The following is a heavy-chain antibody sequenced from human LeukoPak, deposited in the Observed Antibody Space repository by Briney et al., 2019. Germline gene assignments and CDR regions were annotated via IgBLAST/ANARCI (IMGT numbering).Heavy chain of an antibody. Sequence: GGSLRLSCAASGFTFSSYGMHWVRQAPGKGLEWVAVISYDGSNKYYADSVKGRFTISRDNSKNTLYLQMNSLRAEDTAVYYCAKSYCTNGVCLDYFDYWGQGTLVTVSS. CDR2: ISYDGSNK. CDR1: GFTFSSYG. D-gene: IGHD2-8*01. CDR3: AKSYCTNGVCLDYFDY. J-gene: IGHJ4*02. V-gene: IGHV3-30*18.